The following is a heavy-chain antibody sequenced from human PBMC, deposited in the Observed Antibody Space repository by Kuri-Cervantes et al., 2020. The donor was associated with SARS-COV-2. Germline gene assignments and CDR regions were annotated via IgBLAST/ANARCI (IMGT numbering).Heavy chain of an antibody. Sequence: GSLRLSCAVFGGSFSGYYWSWIRQSPGQGLEWIGKINHSGSTNYNPSLSSRVTISVDMSKNQFSLRLSSVTAADTAMYYCARGREGVVPATILGLGYFLYFSMDVWGKGTSVTVSS. CDR2: INHSGST. D-gene: IGHD2-2*01. V-gene: IGHV4-34*01. CDR1: GGSFSGYY. J-gene: IGHJ6*03. CDR3: ARGREGVVPATILGLGYFLYFSMDV.